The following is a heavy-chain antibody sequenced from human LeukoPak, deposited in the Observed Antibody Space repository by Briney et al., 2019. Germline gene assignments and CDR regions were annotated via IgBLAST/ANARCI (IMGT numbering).Heavy chain of an antibody. Sequence: GGSLRLSCAASGFTFSSYSMNWVRQAPGNGLGWVSSISSSSSYIYYADSVKGRFTISRDNAKNSLYLQMDSLRAEDTAVYYCASPYEGDAFDIWGQGTMVTVSS. V-gene: IGHV3-21*01. J-gene: IGHJ3*02. CDR1: GFTFSSYS. D-gene: IGHD3-22*01. CDR2: ISSSSSYI. CDR3: ASPYEGDAFDI.